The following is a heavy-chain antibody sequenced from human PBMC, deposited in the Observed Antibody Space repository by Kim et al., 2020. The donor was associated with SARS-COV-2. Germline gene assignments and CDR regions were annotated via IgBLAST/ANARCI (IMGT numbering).Heavy chain of an antibody. CDR3: AREYCSSTSCRFFDY. Sequence: ASVKVSCKASGYTFTSYGISWVRQAPGQGLEWMGWISAYNGNTNYAQKLQGRVTMTTDTSTSTAYMELRSLRSDDTAVYYCAREYCSSTSCRFFDYWGQGTLVTVSS. CDR2: ISAYNGNT. D-gene: IGHD2-2*01. CDR1: GYTFTSYG. J-gene: IGHJ4*02. V-gene: IGHV1-18*01.